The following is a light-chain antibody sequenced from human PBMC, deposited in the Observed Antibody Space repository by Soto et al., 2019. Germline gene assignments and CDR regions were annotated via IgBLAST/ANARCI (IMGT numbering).Light chain of an antibody. J-gene: IGKJ1*01. CDR2: GAS. CDR3: QQYDSSPWT. CDR1: QSVRSSF. Sequence: ESVLTQSPGTLSLSPGERATLSCRASQSVRSSFLAWYQLKPGQAPRLLIYGASSRATGIPDRFSGSGSGPDFTLTISRLEPEDFAVYYCQQYDSSPWTFGQGNKVEIK. V-gene: IGKV3-20*01.